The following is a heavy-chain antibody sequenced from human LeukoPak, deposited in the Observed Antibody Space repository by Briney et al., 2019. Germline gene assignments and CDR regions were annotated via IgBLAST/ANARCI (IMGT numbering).Heavy chain of an antibody. Sequence: GGSLRLSCAASGFTFSTYAMTWVRQAPGKGLQWVSAIIGNGRKTYYLESVKGRFTISRDNAKNSLYLQMNSLRTDDTAVYYCARDEVGATTEFDYWGQGTLVTVSS. V-gene: IGHV3-21*01. CDR2: IIGNGRKT. CDR3: ARDEVGATTEFDY. CDR1: GFTFSTYA. D-gene: IGHD1-26*01. J-gene: IGHJ4*02.